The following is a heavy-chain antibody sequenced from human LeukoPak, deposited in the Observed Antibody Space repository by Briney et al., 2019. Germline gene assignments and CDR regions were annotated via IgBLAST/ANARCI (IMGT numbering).Heavy chain of an antibody. V-gene: IGHV3-30*02. CDR1: GFTFSSYG. CDR2: IRNDGSNK. Sequence: PGGSLRLSCAASGFTFSSYGMHWVRQAPGKGLEGVAFIRNDGSNKYYADSVKGRFTISRDNSKNTLYLQMNSLRAEETAVYYCAKVVWSDNNWFDCWGQGSLVTVSS. CDR3: AKVVWSDNNWFDC. D-gene: IGHD3-3*01. J-gene: IGHJ5*01.